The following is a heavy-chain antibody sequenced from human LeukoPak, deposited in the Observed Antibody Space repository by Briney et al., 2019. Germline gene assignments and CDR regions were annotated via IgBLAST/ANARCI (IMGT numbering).Heavy chain of an antibody. CDR1: GYTFTGYY. CDR3: ARAGMARINWFDP. D-gene: IGHD1-14*01. V-gene: IGHV1-69*13. CDR2: IIPIIGTG. J-gene: IGHJ5*02. Sequence: ASVKVSCKASGYTFTGYYMHWVRQAPGQGLEWMGGIIPIIGTGDYAQKFQGRVTITADESTSTAYMELSSLRSEDTAVYYCARAGMARINWFDPWGQGTLVTVSS.